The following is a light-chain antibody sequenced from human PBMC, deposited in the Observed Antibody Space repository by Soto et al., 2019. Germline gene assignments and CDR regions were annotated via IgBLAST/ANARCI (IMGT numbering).Light chain of an antibody. V-gene: IGKV1-39*01. J-gene: IGKJ5*01. CDR1: QSVSRY. Sequence: QSPSSLSALVGDRVTITCRASQSVSRYLNWYQHKPGKAPKLLINAASNLRSGVPSRFSGSGSGTDFTLTIDGLQPEDFAVYYCQQSYITPPITFGQGTRLEIK. CDR3: QQSYITPPIT. CDR2: AAS.